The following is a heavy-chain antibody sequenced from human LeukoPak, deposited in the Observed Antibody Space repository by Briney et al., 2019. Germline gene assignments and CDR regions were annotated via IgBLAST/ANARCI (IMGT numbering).Heavy chain of an antibody. D-gene: IGHD6-13*01. CDR3: ARLGEAATSTPSYWYFNL. Sequence: SETLSLTCSVSGGFISGSYWSWIRQPPGKGLEWIGYIYYSGSTNYNPSLKSRVTLSVDTSKNQFSLKLSSVTAADTAVYYCARLGEAATSTPSYWYFNLWGRGTLVTVSS. CDR2: IYYSGST. J-gene: IGHJ2*01. V-gene: IGHV4-59*08. CDR1: GGFISGSY.